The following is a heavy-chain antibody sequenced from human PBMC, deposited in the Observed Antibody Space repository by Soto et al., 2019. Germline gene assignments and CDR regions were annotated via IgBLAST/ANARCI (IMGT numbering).Heavy chain of an antibody. V-gene: IGHV4-59*01. Sequence: SETLSLTCTVSGGSISSYYRSWIRQPPGKGLEWIGYIYYSGSTNYNPSLKSRVTISVDTSKNQFSLKLSSVTAADTAVYYCARARNDHQYCYWAYYYFMDVWGKGTTVTGSS. CDR3: ARARNDHQYCYWAYYYFMDV. J-gene: IGHJ6*03. D-gene: IGHD2-15*01. CDR1: GGSISSYY. CDR2: IYYSGST.